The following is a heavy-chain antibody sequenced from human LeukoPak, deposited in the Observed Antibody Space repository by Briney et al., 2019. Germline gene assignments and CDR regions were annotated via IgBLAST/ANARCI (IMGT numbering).Heavy chain of an antibody. CDR2: ISSGGSTK. CDR3: ARDHSGTQDY. D-gene: IGHD1-1*01. Sequence: GGSLRLSCVVSGFTFNSYEMNWVRQAPGKGLEWVSFISSGGSTKHYADSLKGRFTIFRDNRRNTLYLQMNSLRAEDTAVYSCARDHSGTQDYWGQGTLVTVSS. V-gene: IGHV3-48*03. CDR1: GFTFNSYE. J-gene: IGHJ4*02.